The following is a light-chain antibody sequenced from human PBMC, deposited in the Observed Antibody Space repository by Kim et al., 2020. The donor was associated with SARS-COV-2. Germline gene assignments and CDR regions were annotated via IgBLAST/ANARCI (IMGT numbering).Light chain of an antibody. CDR2: AVS. Sequence: QSITIPCTGTSVDVCSYNYVSWYQQHPGKAPNLMIYAVSNRPSGVSNRFSGSKSGNTASLTISGLQAEDEADYYCSSYTRSSTNYVFGTGTKVTVL. CDR1: SVDVCSYNY. V-gene: IGLV2-14*03. CDR3: SSYTRSSTNYV. J-gene: IGLJ1*01.